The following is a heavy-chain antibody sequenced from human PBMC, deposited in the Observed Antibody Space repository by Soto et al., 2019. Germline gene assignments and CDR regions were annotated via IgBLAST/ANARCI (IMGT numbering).Heavy chain of an antibody. Sequence: GGSLRLSCEVSGFSVTANYMSWVRQAPGKGLEWVSVIYSGGSTYYIDSVKGRFSISRDISKNTLYLQMNSLRAEDTAVYYCAKVPSIAVTVFDYWGQGILVTVSS. D-gene: IGHD6-19*01. CDR2: IYSGGST. V-gene: IGHV3-53*01. CDR3: AKVPSIAVTVFDY. CDR1: GFSVTANY. J-gene: IGHJ4*02.